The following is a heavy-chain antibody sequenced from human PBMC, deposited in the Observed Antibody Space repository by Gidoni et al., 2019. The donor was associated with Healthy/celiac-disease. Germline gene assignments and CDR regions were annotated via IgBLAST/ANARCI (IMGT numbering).Heavy chain of an antibody. Sequence: QVQLQESGPGLVQPSQTLSLPCPVSCASLSRGGYYWSWIRQHPGKGLEWIGYIYYSGSTYYNPSLKSRVTISVDTSKNQFSLKLSSVTAADTAVYYCARDPYDSSGYDYFDYWGQGTLVTVSS. D-gene: IGHD3-22*01. CDR2: IYYSGST. CDR3: ARDPYDSSGYDYFDY. CDR1: CASLSRGGYY. V-gene: IGHV4-31*03. J-gene: IGHJ4*02.